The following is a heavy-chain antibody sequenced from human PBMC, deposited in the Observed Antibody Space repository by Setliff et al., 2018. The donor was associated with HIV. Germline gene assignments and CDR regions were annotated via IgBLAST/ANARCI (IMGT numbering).Heavy chain of an antibody. D-gene: IGHD3-22*01. CDR1: GGSIMSYC. CDR3: ARETYYYDNPQYYYYYMDV. CDR2: IFASGST. J-gene: IGHJ6*03. Sequence: PSETLSLTCTVSGGSIMSYCWNWIRQPPGKGLEWIGHIFASGSTKYNPSLQSRATISIDTSKNQFSLKLRSVTAADTAVYYCARETYYYDNPQYYYYYMDVWGKGTTVTVSS. V-gene: IGHV4-4*09.